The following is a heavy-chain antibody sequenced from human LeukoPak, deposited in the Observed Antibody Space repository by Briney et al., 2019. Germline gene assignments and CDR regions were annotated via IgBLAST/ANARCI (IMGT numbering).Heavy chain of an antibody. CDR2: IRGSSITT. J-gene: IGHJ4*02. CDR3: ARGRSGWFFDS. CDR1: GFTFSSYV. D-gene: IGHD6-19*01. V-gene: IGHV3-48*02. Sequence: PGGSLRLSCAASGFTFSSYVMSWVRQAPGKGLEWISYIRGSSITTYYADSVWGRFTISRDNGKNLLYLQMNSLRDADTAVYYCARGRSGWFFDSWGQGTLVTVSS.